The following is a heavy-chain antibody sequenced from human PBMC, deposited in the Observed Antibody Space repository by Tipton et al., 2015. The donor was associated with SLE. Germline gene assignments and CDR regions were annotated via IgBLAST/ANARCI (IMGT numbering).Heavy chain of an antibody. D-gene: IGHD3-10*01. J-gene: IGHJ4*02. CDR3: ARDTFGEGRG. Sequence: SLRLSCVASGFTFGNYAMSWVRQAPGKGLDWVANIKEDGGEKSYVDSVKGRFTISRDTSKNTLYLQMNNLRSEDTAVYYCARDTFGEGRGWGQGTLVTVSS. V-gene: IGHV3-7*01. CDR2: IKEDGGEK. CDR1: GFTFGNYA.